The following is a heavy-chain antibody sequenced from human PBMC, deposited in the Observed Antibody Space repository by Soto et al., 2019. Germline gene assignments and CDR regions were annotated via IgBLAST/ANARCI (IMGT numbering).Heavy chain of an antibody. J-gene: IGHJ4*02. CDR2: ISYDGSST. CDR1: GFTFTNYA. V-gene: IGHV3-30-3*01. D-gene: IGHD6-13*01. Sequence: LRLSCAASGFTFTNYAMYWVRQAPGKGLEWVAVISYDGSSTYYADSVKGRFTFSRDNSKNTLYLQMNSLRPEDTATYYCARGRSSRSYFDYWGQGTLVTVSS. CDR3: ARGRSSRSYFDY.